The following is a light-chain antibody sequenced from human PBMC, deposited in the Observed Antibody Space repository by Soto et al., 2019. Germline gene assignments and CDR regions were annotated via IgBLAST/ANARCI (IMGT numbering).Light chain of an antibody. Sequence: DNVMTQSPLSLPVTPGEPASISCRSSQSLLFSNGYNYLDWYLQKPGQSPQLLIYLGSDRASGVHDRFSGSGSGTDFTLKISRVEAEDVGVYYCMQSLQTPWTFGQGTKVEIK. CDR2: LGS. CDR3: MQSLQTPWT. CDR1: QSLLFSNGYNY. J-gene: IGKJ1*01. V-gene: IGKV2-28*01.